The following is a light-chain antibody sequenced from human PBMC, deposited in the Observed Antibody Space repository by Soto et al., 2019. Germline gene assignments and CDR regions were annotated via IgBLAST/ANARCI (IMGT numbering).Light chain of an antibody. J-gene: IGKJ5*01. CDR1: QSISSW. V-gene: IGKV1-5*01. CDR2: DAS. Sequence: DIQMTQSPSTLSASLGDRVTITCLASQSISSWLAWYQQKPGKAPKLLIYDASSLESGVPSRFSGSGSGTEFTLTISSLQPDDFATYYCQQYNSYSRTFGQGTRLEIK. CDR3: QQYNSYSRT.